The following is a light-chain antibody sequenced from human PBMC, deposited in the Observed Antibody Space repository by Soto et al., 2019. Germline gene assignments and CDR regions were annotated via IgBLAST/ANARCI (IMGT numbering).Light chain of an antibody. V-gene: IGLV2-11*01. Sequence: QSVLTQPRSVSGSPGQSVTISCTGTSSDVGSYKYVSWYQQHPDKAPKLIIYDVSKRPSGVPDRFSGSKSGNTASLNISGLQADDEADYYCCSYAGRQRVFGGGTQLTVL. CDR1: SSDVGSYKY. J-gene: IGLJ3*02. CDR2: DVS. CDR3: CSYAGRQRV.